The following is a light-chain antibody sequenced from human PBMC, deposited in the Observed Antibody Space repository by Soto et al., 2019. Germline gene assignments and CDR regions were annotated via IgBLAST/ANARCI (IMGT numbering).Light chain of an antibody. CDR3: QQYSNWPRT. CDR2: GAS. Sequence: EIVMTQSPATLSVSPGERATLSCRAGQSISNNLAWYQQKPGQAPRLLIYGASTRATGIPARFTGSGSGTEFTLTISSLQSEEFAVYYCQQYSNWPRTFGQGTKV. J-gene: IGKJ1*01. CDR1: QSISNN. V-gene: IGKV3-15*01.